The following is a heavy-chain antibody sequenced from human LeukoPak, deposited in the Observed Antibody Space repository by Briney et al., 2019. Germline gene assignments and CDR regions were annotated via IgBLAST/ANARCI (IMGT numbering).Heavy chain of an antibody. Sequence: PGGSLRLSCSASGFTFSSSAMHWVRQAPGKGLEYVSAIVSNGGSTYYADSVKGRFTISRDNSKITLYLQMSSLRAEDTAVYYCVKPSGYSGYGYFFDYWGQGTLVTVSS. D-gene: IGHD5-12*01. CDR3: VKPSGYSGYGYFFDY. CDR1: GFTFSSSA. CDR2: IVSNGGST. V-gene: IGHV3-64D*06. J-gene: IGHJ4*02.